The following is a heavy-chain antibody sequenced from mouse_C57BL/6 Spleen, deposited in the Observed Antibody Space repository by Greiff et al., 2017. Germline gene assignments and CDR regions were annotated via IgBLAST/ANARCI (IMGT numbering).Heavy chain of an antibody. Sequence: EVQLVESGPELVKPGASVKISCKASGYSFTDYNMNWVKQRNGKSLEWIGVINPNYGTPSYNQKVKGKATLTVAQSSSTAYMQLNSQTSEDSAVYYCAREDYDRYYYAMGYWGQGTSVTVSS. CDR2: INPNYGTP. D-gene: IGHD2-4*01. CDR1: GYSFTDYN. J-gene: IGHJ4*01. V-gene: IGHV1-39*01. CDR3: AREDYDRYYYAMGY.